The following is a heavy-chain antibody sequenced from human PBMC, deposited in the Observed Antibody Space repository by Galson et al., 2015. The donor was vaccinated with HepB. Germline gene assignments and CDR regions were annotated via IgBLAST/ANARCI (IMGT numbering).Heavy chain of an antibody. V-gene: IGHV4-34*01. J-gene: IGHJ6*02. CDR3: ARGRPPKQWLVPNYYYGMDV. Sequence: LSLTCAVYGGSFSGYYWSWIRQPPGKGLEWIGEINHSGSTNYNPSLKSRVTISVDTSKNQFSLKLSSVTAADTAVYYCARGRPPKQWLVPNYYYGMDVWGQGTTVAVSS. CDR1: GGSFSGYY. CDR2: INHSGST. D-gene: IGHD6-19*01.